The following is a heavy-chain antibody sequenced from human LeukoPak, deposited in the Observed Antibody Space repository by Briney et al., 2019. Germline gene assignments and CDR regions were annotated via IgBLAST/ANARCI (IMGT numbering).Heavy chain of an antibody. V-gene: IGHV3-23*01. J-gene: IGHJ3*02. CDR2: ISGSGGST. Sequence: PGGSLRLSCAASGFTFSSYAMSWVRQAPGKGLEWVSAISGSGGSTYYADSVKGRFTISRDNSKNTLYLQMNSLRAEDTAAYYCASNADGYNPPTRKKTGFGAFDIWGQGTMVTVSS. CDR1: GFTFSSYA. CDR3: ASNADGYNPPTRKKTGFGAFDI. D-gene: IGHD5-24*01.